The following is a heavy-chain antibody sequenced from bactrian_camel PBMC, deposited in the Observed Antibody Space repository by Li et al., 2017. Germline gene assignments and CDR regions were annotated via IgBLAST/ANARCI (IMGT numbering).Heavy chain of an antibody. CDR3: AADEYNLGLARSYTY. V-gene: IGHV3S1*01. CDR2: IRDGGATT. Sequence: VQLVESGGGSVQIGGSLRLSCEASGYRHSSGVCAGWFRQAPGKGREGVASIRDGGATTNDASSVRGRFIISQDNAKNTLYLQMNSLKPEDTGMYYCAADEYNLGLARSYTYWGQGTQVTVS. J-gene: IGHJ4*01. D-gene: IGHD5*01. CDR1: GYRHSSGVC.